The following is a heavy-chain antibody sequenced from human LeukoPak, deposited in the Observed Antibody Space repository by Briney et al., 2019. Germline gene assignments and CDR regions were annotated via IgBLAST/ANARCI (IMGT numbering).Heavy chain of an antibody. CDR3: AREGEDYYGSGSYFGRNWFDP. D-gene: IGHD3-10*01. V-gene: IGHV1-2*02. J-gene: IGHJ5*02. CDR1: GYTFTGYY. Sequence: ASVKVSCKASGYTFTGYYMHWVRQAPGQGLEWMGWINPNSGGTNYAQKFQGRVTMTRDTSISTAYMELSSLRSEDTAVYYCAREGEDYYGSGSYFGRNWFDPWGQGTLVTVSS. CDR2: INPNSGGT.